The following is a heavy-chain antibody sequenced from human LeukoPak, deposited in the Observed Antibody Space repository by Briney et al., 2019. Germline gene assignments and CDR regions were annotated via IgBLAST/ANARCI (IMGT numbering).Heavy chain of an antibody. CDR3: TTFDYAAFLI. D-gene: IGHD4/OR15-4a*01. V-gene: IGHV3-15*01. CDR2: IKSKTDGGTR. CDR1: GFTSSNAW. Sequence: PGESLTLSCAVSGFTSSNAWMSWVRQAPGKGLEWVGRIKSKTDGGTRDYAAPVKGRFTISRDDSKNTLYLQMNSLKTEDTAVYYCTTFDYAAFLIWGQGTMVTVSS. J-gene: IGHJ3*02.